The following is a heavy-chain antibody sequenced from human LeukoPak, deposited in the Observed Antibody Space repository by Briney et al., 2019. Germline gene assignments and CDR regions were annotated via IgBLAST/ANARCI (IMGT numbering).Heavy chain of an antibody. V-gene: IGHV3-7*01. CDR2: IKEDGTRK. D-gene: IGHD3-9*01. Sequence: PGGSLRLSCAASGFTFSSHWMTWVRQAPGKGLEWVANIKEDGTRKNYMDSVKGRFTISRDNAKNTLYLQMNSLRDEDTAVYYCASLGTLVPWGQGTLVTVSS. J-gene: IGHJ5*02. CDR1: GFTFSSHW. CDR3: ASLGTLVP.